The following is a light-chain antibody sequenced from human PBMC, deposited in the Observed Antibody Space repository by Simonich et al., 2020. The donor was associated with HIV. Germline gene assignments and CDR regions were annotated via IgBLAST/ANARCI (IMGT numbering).Light chain of an antibody. V-gene: IGKV4-1*01. Sequence: DIVMTQSPDSLAVSLGERATINCKSSQSVFHSSTNKNYVAWNQQRPGQPPKLLIYLASTRESGVPDRVSGSGSGTDFTLTISSLQAEDVAVYYCQQSYNTPYTFGQGTKLEIK. CDR3: QQSYNTPYT. CDR2: LAS. J-gene: IGKJ2*01. CDR1: QSVFHSSTNKNY.